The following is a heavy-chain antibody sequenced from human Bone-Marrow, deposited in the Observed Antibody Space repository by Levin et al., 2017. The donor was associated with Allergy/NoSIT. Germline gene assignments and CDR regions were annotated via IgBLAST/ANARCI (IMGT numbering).Heavy chain of an antibody. CDR2: ISYDGSNK. CDR3: AKDYVLRYFDWLLYLDY. J-gene: IGHJ4*02. D-gene: IGHD3-9*01. Sequence: SCAASGFTFSSYGMHWVRQAPGKGLEWVAVISYDGSNKYYADSVKGRFTISRDNSKNTLYLQMNSLRAEDTAVYYCAKDYVLRYFDWLLYLDYWGQGTLVTVSS. CDR1: GFTFSSYG. V-gene: IGHV3-30*18.